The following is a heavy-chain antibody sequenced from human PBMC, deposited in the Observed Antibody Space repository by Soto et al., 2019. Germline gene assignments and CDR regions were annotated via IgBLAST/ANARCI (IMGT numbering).Heavy chain of an antibody. J-gene: IGHJ6*02. CDR2: IYYSGST. D-gene: IGHD3-16*02. CDR1: GGSISSYY. CDR3: ARERIDYYYYGMDV. V-gene: IGHV4-59*01. Sequence: LTCTVSGGSISSYYWSWIRQPPGKGLEWIGYIYYSGSTNYNPSLKSRVTISVDTSKNQFSLKLSSVTAADTAVYYCARERIDYYYYGMDVWGQGTTVTVSS.